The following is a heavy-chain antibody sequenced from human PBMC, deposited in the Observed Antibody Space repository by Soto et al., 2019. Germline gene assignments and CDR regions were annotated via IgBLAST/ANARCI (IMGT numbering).Heavy chain of an antibody. V-gene: IGHV3-23*01. D-gene: IGHD3-22*01. Sequence: PGGSVRLSCAASGVTFSSYAMSWFRQAPGKGLEWVSAISGSGGSTYYADSVKGRFTISRDNSKNTLYLQMNSLRAEDTAVYYCAKDGAGAEKYYYDSSGYYRAPTYYFDYWGQGTLVTVSS. CDR2: ISGSGGST. CDR3: AKDGAGAEKYYYDSSGYYRAPTYYFDY. CDR1: GVTFSSYA. J-gene: IGHJ4*02.